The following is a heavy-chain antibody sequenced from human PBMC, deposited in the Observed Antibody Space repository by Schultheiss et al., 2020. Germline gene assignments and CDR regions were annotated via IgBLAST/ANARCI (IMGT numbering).Heavy chain of an antibody. D-gene: IGHD6-19*01. CDR1: AGSITSGSYY. CDR3: AREGTGYSSGWRSN. V-gene: IGHV4-61*02. CDR2: IYTSGST. Sequence: SETLSLTCTVSAGSITSGSYYWSWIRQPAGKGLEWIGRIYTSGSTNYNPSLKSRVTMSVDTSKNQFSLKLSSVTAADTAVYYCAREGTGYSSGWRSNWGQGTLVTVSS. J-gene: IGHJ4*02.